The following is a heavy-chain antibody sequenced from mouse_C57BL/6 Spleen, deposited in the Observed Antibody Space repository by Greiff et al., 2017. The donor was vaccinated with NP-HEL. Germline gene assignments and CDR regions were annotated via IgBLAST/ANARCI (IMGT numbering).Heavy chain of an antibody. CDR3: AREGIYYDYFYAMDY. V-gene: IGHV1-76*01. Sequence: VKLQESGAELVRPGASVKLSCKASGYTFTDYYINWVKQRPGQGLEWIARIYPGSGNTYYNEKFKGKATLTAEKSSSTAYMQLSSLTSEDSAVYFCAREGIYYDYFYAMDYWGQGTSVTVSS. CDR1: GYTFTDYY. D-gene: IGHD2-4*01. CDR2: IYPGSGNT. J-gene: IGHJ4*01.